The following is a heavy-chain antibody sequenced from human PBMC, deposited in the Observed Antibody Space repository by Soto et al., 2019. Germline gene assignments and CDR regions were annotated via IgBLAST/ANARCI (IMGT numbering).Heavy chain of an antibody. CDR3: ARGYRELFFYAMYV. J-gene: IGHJ6*02. D-gene: IGHD3-10*01. Sequence: QVELVQSGIEVKNPGSSVKVSCKASGDTFSNYPINWVRQAPGQGLEWMGGIIPFYDKPNYAENFLGRVTISADKFTATAYLEVSSLRSEDTAVYFCARGYRELFFYAMYVWGRGTPVIFSS. CDR2: IIPFYDKP. V-gene: IGHV1-69*06. CDR1: GDTFSNYP.